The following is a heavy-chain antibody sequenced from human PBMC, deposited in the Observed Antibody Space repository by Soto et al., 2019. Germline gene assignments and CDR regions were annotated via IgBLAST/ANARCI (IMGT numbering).Heavy chain of an antibody. J-gene: IGHJ4*02. D-gene: IGHD6-13*01. CDR2: SHQGGST. CDR1: GVSISSHDW. CDR3: ATRDNSRFY. V-gene: IGHV4-4*02. Sequence: QVQLQESGPGLVKPSGTLSLTCAVSGVSISSHDWWTWVRQPPGKGLEWIGESHQGGSTNYNSSLESRVTIDVDTSKNQFSLKLRSVTVADTAVYYCATRDNSRFYWGQGTLVTVSS.